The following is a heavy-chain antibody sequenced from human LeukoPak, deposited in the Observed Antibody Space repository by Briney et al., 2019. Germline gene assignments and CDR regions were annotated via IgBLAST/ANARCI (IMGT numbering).Heavy chain of an antibody. CDR2: ISSDGSIK. V-gene: IGHV3-33*01. D-gene: IGHD5-18*01. J-gene: IGHJ5*02. Sequence: GGSLRLSCAVSGFTLSDYGIHWVRQAPGKGLEWVTIISSDGSIKYADSVKGRFTVSRDSSKNTVYLQMNSLRAEDTAVYYCARAARIQLWLPGNWFDPWGQGTLVTVSS. CDR3: ARAARIQLWLPGNWFDP. CDR1: GFTLSDYG.